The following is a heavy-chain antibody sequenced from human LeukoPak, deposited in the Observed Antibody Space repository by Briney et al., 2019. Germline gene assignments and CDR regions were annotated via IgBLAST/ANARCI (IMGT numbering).Heavy chain of an antibody. Sequence: PGGSLRLSCAASGFTFSDYYMSWIRQAPGKGLEWVSYISSSGSTIYYADSVKGRFTISRDNAKNSLYLQMNSLRAEDTAVYYCAKEDFSSGWYLSDYWGQGTLVTVSS. CDR3: AKEDFSSGWYLSDY. J-gene: IGHJ4*02. V-gene: IGHV3-11*04. CDR2: ISSSGSTI. D-gene: IGHD6-19*01. CDR1: GFTFSDYY.